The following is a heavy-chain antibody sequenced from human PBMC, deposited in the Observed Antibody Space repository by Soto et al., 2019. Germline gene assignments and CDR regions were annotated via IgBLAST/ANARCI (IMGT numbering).Heavy chain of an antibody. CDR3: ASGNLDEAAGYYFDY. J-gene: IGHJ4*02. Sequence: SVKVSCKASGGTFSSYAISWVRQAPGQGLEWMGGIIPIFGTANYAQKFQGRVTITADESTSTAYMELSSLRSEDTAVYYCASGNLDEAAGYYFDYWRQGTLVTVSS. CDR2: IIPIFGTA. D-gene: IGHD6-13*01. V-gene: IGHV1-69*13. CDR1: GGTFSSYA.